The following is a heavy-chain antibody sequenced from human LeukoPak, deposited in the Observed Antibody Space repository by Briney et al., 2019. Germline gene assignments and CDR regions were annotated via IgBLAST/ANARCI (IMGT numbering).Heavy chain of an antibody. V-gene: IGHV1-69*13. CDR1: GGTFSSYA. CDR2: IIPIFGTA. Sequence: SVKVSCKASGGTFSSYAISWVRQAPGQGFEWMGGIIPIFGTANYAQKFQGRVTITADESTSTAYMELSSLRSEDTAVYYCARTGDLATYYYDSSGYYYDYWGQGTLVTVSS. D-gene: IGHD3-22*01. CDR3: ARTGDLATYYYDSSGYYYDY. J-gene: IGHJ4*02.